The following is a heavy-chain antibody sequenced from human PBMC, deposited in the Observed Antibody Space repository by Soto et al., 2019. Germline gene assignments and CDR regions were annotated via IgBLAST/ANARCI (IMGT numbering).Heavy chain of an antibody. V-gene: IGHV1-69*02. CDR2: IIPMLGMS. D-gene: IGHD3-10*01. Sequence: QVQLVQSGAEVKKPGSPVRVSCTASGDTFNCYTISWVRQVPGQGPEWMGRIIPMLGMSNYAQKFQGRVTIMADKTTSTVYMNLSGLTSEDTAVYYCATNYGSGSTHFDYWGQGTLVTVSS. J-gene: IGHJ4*02. CDR3: ATNYGSGSTHFDY. CDR1: GDTFNCYT.